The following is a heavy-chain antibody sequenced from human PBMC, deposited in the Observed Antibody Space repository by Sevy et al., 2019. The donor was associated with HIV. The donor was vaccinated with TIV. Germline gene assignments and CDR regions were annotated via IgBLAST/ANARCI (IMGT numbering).Heavy chain of an antibody. CDR1: GYTFTGYY. D-gene: IGHD3-22*01. CDR2: INPNSGGT. V-gene: IGHV1-2*02. J-gene: IGHJ6*02. CDR3: ARDLYDSSGYYYYYYGMDV. Sequence: ASVKVSCKASGYTFTGYYMHWVRQAPGQGLEWMGWINPNSGGTNYAQKFQGRVTMTRDTSISKAYMELSRLRSDDTAVYYCARDLYDSSGYYYYYYGMDVWGQGTTVTVSS.